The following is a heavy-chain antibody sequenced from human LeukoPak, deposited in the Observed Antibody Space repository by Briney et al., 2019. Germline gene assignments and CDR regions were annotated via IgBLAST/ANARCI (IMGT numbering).Heavy chain of an antibody. CDR1: GDSISSGSYY. Sequence: SETLSLTCTVSGDSISSGSYYWGWIRQPPGNGLEWIGNIYHTGTTSYNPSLKSRVTMSVDTSKKQFSLKLNSVTTADTAVYYCARRRFSSSWRDYWGQGTLVTVSS. D-gene: IGHD6-13*01. CDR2: IYHTGTT. V-gene: IGHV4-39*01. CDR3: ARRRFSSSWRDY. J-gene: IGHJ4*02.